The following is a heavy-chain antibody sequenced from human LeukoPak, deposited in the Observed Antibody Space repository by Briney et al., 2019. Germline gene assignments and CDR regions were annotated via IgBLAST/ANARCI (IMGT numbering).Heavy chain of an antibody. CDR2: IIPILGEV. CDR1: GGTFSSYG. J-gene: IGHJ4*02. Sequence: GASVKVSCKTSGGTFSSYGINWVRQAPGQGLEWMGSIIPILGEVNYAQKFQGRVTITADKSTTTVYMELSRLRSDDTAVYYCARVNTVVRGVIPSDYWGQGTLVTVSS. V-gene: IGHV1-69*04. D-gene: IGHD3-10*01. CDR3: ARVNTVVRGVIPSDY.